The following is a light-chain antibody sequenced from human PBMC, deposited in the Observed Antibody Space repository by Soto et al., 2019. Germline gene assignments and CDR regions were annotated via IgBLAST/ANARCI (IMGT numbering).Light chain of an antibody. J-gene: IGKJ1*01. CDR3: QPYDRASWT. CDR1: QSISSW. CDR2: RAS. V-gene: IGKV1-5*03. Sequence: DIQMTQSPSTLSASVGDRVIITCRASQSISSWLAWYQQKPGKAPDLLIYRASTLKTGIPSRFSGSGSGTEFTLTISSLQLDDFATYYCQPYDRASWTFGPGTKVEIK.